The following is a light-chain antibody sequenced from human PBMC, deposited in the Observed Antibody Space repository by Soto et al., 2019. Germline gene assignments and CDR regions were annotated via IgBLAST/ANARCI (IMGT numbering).Light chain of an antibody. CDR2: EVS. J-gene: IGLJ1*01. Sequence: QSALTQPPSASGSPGQSVTISCTGTSSDVGGYNYISWYQHHPGKAPTLMIYEVSQRPSRVPDRFSGSKSGNPASLIVSGLQAEDEADYYCTSYTGSNSRGVFGYGTKLTFL. CDR3: TSYTGSNSRGV. V-gene: IGLV2-8*01. CDR1: SSDVGGYNY.